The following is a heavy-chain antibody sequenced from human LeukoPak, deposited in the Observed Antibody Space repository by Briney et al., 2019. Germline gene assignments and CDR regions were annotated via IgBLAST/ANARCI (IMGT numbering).Heavy chain of an antibody. D-gene: IGHD2-8*02. J-gene: IGHJ5*02. CDR3: ARDTGGRGWFDP. CDR2: ISSSSSTI. V-gene: IGHV3-48*01. CDR1: GLTFSSYS. Sequence: GGSLRLSCAASGLTFSSYSMNWVRQAPGKVLEWVSYISSSSSTIHYADSVKGRFTISRDNAKNSLYLQMNSLRAEDTAVYYCARDTGGRGWFDPWGQGTLVTVSS.